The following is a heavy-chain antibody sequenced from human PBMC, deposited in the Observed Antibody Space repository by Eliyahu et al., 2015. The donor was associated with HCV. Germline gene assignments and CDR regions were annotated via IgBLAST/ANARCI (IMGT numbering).Heavy chain of an antibody. D-gene: IGHD6-13*01. J-gene: IGHJ6*02. CDR3: ARNIRVGIAAAGGTGYYYGMDV. Sequence: EVQLVQSGAEVKKPGESLKISCTGSGYSFTSYWIGWXPQMPGKGLEWMGVIXPGDSDTRYSPSFQGQVTISADKSISTAYLQWSSLKASDTAMYYCARNIRVGIAAAGGTGYYYGMDVWGQGTTVTVSS. V-gene: IGHV5-51*03. CDR1: GYSFTSYW. CDR2: IXPGDSDT.